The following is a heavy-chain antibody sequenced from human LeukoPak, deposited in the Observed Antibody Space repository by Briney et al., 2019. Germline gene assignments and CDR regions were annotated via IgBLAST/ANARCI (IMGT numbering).Heavy chain of an antibody. V-gene: IGHV3-23*01. CDR1: GFTFSSSA. CDR3: AKTRPLDSSSWSHGDY. J-gene: IGHJ4*02. Sequence: PGGSLRLSCAASGFTFSSSAMSWVRQAPGKGLEWVSAISNNGGYTYYADSVQGRFTISRDNSKSTLFLQMNSRRAEDTAVYYCAKTRPLDSSSWSHGDYWGQGTLVTVSS. CDR2: ISNNGGYT. D-gene: IGHD6-13*01.